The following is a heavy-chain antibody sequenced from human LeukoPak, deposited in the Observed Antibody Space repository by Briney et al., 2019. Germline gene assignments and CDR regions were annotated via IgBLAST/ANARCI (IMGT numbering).Heavy chain of an antibody. CDR2: ISSSGSTI. Sequence: GGSLRLSCAASGFTFSDYYMSWIRQAPGKGLEWASYISSSGSTIYYADSVRGRFTISRDNAKNSLYLQMNSLRAEDTAVYYCARKAYYYDSSGYSGSDYRGQGTLVTVSS. D-gene: IGHD3-22*01. J-gene: IGHJ4*02. CDR1: GFTFSDYY. CDR3: ARKAYYYDSSGYSGSDY. V-gene: IGHV3-11*01.